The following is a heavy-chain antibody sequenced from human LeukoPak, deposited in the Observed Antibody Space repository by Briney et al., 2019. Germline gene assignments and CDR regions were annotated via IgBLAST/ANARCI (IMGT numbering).Heavy chain of an antibody. CDR3: ARHVGYGFWSGSYYMDV. J-gene: IGHJ6*03. V-gene: IGHV4-34*01. CDR2: INHSGST. D-gene: IGHD3-3*01. CDR1: GGSFSGYY. Sequence: SETLSLTCAVYGGSFSGYYWSWIRQPPGKGLEWIGEINHSGSTNYNPSLKSRVTISVDTSKNQFSLKLSSVTAADTAVYYCARHVGYGFWSGSYYMDVWAKGPRSPSP.